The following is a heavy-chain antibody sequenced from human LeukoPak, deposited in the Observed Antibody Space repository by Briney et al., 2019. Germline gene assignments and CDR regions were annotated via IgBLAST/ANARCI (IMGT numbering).Heavy chain of an antibody. CDR1: GYTFTSYY. CDR3: ARSTPLYYYDSSGYYPTYFDY. CDR2: INPSGGST. J-gene: IGHJ4*02. D-gene: IGHD3-22*01. V-gene: IGHV1-46*01. Sequence: ASVKVSCKASGYTFTSYYMHWVRQAPGQGLEWMGIINPSGGSTSYAQKFQGRVTMTRDMSTSTVYMELSSLRSEDTAVYFCARSTPLYYYDSSGYYPTYFDYWGQGTLVTVSS.